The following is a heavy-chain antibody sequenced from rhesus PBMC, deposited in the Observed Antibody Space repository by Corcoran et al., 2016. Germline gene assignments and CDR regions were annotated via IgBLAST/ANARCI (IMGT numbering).Heavy chain of an antibody. J-gene: IGHJ4*01. D-gene: IGHD6-37*01. CDR2: INGSSTST. CDR3: ARDRYSGGWYAGHY. Sequence: QVQLQESGPGVVTPSETLSLTCAVSGGSIRDRSRWSWLRPPPGKGLEWIGYINGSSTSTNYNPSLKSRVTISKDTSKNQFSLKLSSVTTADTAVYYCARDRYSGGWYAGHYWGQGVLVTVSS. CDR1: GGSIRDRSR. V-gene: IGHV4S10*01.